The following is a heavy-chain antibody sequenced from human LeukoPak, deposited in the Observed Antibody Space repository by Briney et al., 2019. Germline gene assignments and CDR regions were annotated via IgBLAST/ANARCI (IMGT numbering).Heavy chain of an antibody. CDR2: ISGNGGTT. V-gene: IGHV3-23*01. D-gene: IGHD3-22*01. CDR1: GFTFITYG. Sequence: GGSLRLSCGASGFTFITYGMNWVRQAPGKGLEWVSVISGNGGTTYYADSVKGRFTISRDNSKNTLYLQMNSLRAEDTAVYYCAKDHYDSRGYFFDNWGQGALVTVSP. J-gene: IGHJ4*02. CDR3: AKDHYDSRGYFFDN.